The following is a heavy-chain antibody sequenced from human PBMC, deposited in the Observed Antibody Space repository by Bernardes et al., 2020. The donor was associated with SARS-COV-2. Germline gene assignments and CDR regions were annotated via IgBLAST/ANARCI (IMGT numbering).Heavy chain of an antibody. V-gene: IGHV1-24*01. CDR3: ATGWVVGSSGYPFHAFDT. Sequence: ASVKVSCKVSGYTLPVLSMHWVRQAPGKGLEWMGGFDPADGETIYAQKFQGRVTMTEDTSTDTAYMELSSLRSEDTVVDYCATGWVVGSSGYPFHAFDTWGQATLGTV. J-gene: IGHJ3*02. CDR1: GYTLPVLS. D-gene: IGHD3-22*01. CDR2: FDPADGET.